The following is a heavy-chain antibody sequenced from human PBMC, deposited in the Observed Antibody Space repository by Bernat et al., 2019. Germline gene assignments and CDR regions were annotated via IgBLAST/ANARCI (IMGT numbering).Heavy chain of an antibody. V-gene: IGHV3-53*01. CDR2: IYSGGST. CDR1: GFTVSSNY. J-gene: IGHJ5*02. Sequence: VQLVESGGGLIQPGGSLRLSCAASGFTVSSNYMSWVRQAPGKGLEWVSVIYSGGSTYYADSVKGRFTISRDNSKNTLYLQMNSLRAEDTAVYYCARDRFQEQQLVRYNWFDPWGQGTLVTVSS. D-gene: IGHD6-13*01. CDR3: ARDRFQEQQLVRYNWFDP.